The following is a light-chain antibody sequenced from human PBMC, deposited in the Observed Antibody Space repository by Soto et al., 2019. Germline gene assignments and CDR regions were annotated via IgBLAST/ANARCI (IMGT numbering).Light chain of an antibody. CDR1: QSISSW. Sequence: DIQMTQSPSTLSASVGDRVTIACRASQSISSWLAWYQQKPGKAPKLLIYKASTLESGVPSRFSGSAAGTEFTLTISILQPDDFATYYCQQYNSYPLTFGGGTKVEIK. CDR3: QQYNSYPLT. J-gene: IGKJ4*01. V-gene: IGKV1-5*03. CDR2: KAS.